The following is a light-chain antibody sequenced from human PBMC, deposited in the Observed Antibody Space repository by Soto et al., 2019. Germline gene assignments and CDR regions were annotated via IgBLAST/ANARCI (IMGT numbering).Light chain of an antibody. J-gene: IGKJ4*01. V-gene: IGKV1-39*01. CDR2: AAS. CDR1: QSIDMN. Sequence: DIQMTQSPSSLSASVGDRVTITCRASQSIDMNLNWYQQKPGKAPKLLIYAASRLHSGVPSRFSGAGSGTDFTLSIGSLQPEDVATYYCQHSYSVLTFGGGTKLE. CDR3: QHSYSVLT.